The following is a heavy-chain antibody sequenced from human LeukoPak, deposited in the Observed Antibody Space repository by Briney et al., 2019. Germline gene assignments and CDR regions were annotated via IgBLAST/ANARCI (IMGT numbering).Heavy chain of an antibody. CDR1: GDSFTSYY. V-gene: IGHV1-46*01. Sequence: ASVKVSCKASGDSFTSYYMHWVRQAPGQGLEWMGIINPSGGSTSYAQKFQGRVTMTRDMSTSTVYYCAGGRHYYDSSDYYYEGDGFDIWGQGTMVTVSS. CDR3: EGDGFDI. J-gene: IGHJ3*02. D-gene: IGHD3-22*01. CDR2: INPSGGST.